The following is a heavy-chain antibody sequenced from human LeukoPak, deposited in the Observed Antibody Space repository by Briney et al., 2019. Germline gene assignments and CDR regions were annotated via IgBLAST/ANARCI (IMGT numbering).Heavy chain of an antibody. CDR3: AKARSIAAARGNWFDP. D-gene: IGHD6-13*01. V-gene: IGHV3-48*03. J-gene: IGHJ5*02. CDR2: ISSSGSTI. CDR1: GFTFSSYE. Sequence: GGSLRLSCAASGFTFSSYEMNWVRQAPGKGLEWVSYISSSGSTIYYADSVKGRFTISRDNSKNTLYLQMNNLRAEDTAIYYCAKARSIAAARGNWFDPWGQGTLVTVSS.